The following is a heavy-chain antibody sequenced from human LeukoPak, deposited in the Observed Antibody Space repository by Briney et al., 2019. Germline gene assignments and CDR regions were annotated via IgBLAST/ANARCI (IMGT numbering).Heavy chain of an antibody. CDR3: AREEVKSFDN. V-gene: IGHV3-7*03. Sequence: GGSLRLSCAASGFSFSGYCMTRVRQAPGRGLEWVANIKQDGSETSYVTSVRGRFTISRDNAKNSLYLQMNNLRVEDTAVYFCAREEVKSFDNWGQGTLVTVSS. CDR1: GFSFSGYC. J-gene: IGHJ4*02. CDR2: IKQDGSET.